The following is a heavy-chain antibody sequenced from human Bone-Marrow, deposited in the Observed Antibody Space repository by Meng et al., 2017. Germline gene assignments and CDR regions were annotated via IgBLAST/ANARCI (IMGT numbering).Heavy chain of an antibody. D-gene: IGHD3-22*01. CDR1: GFTFSSYG. CDR3: ARDYDSSGYCDY. CDR2: IWYDGSNK. Sequence: GESLKISCAASGFTFSSYGMHWVRQAPGKGLEWVAVIWYDGSNKYYADSVKGRFTISRDNSKNTPYLQMNSLRAEDTAVYYCARDYDSSGYCDYWGQGTLVTVSS. J-gene: IGHJ4*02. V-gene: IGHV3-33*01.